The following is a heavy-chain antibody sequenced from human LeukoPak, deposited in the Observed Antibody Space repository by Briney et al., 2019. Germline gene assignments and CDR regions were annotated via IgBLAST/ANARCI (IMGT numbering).Heavy chain of an antibody. CDR3: AELGITMIGGV. V-gene: IGHV3-74*01. J-gene: IGHJ6*04. CDR2: INSDGSST. Sequence: GGSLRLSCAASGFTFSSYWMHWVRQAPGKGLVWVSRINSDGSSTSYADSVNGRFTISRDNAKNSLYLQMNSLRAEDTAVYYCAELGITMIGGVWGKGTTVTISS. D-gene: IGHD3-10*02. CDR1: GFTFSSYW.